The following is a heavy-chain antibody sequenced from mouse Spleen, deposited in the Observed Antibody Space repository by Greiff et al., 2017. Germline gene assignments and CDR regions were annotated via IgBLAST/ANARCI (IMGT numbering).Heavy chain of an antibody. Sequence: VQLMESGGGLVKPGGSLKLSCAASGFAFSSYDMSWVRQTPEKRLEWVAYISSGGGSTYYPDTVKGRFTISRDNAKNTLYLQMSSLKSEDTAMYYCARHLTPYFDYWGQGTTLTVSS. D-gene: IGHD4-1*01. CDR2: ISSGGGST. CDR3: ARHLTPYFDY. J-gene: IGHJ2*01. CDR1: GFAFSSYD. V-gene: IGHV5-12-1*01.